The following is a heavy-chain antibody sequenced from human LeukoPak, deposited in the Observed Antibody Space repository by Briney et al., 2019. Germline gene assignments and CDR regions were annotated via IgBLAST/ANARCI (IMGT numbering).Heavy chain of an antibody. D-gene: IGHD3-22*01. CDR3: ARLETYDSTLDY. V-gene: IGHV4-39*01. CDR2: IYYSGST. CDR1: GDSITTSSYY. J-gene: IGHJ4*02. Sequence: ETLSLTCTVSGDSITTSSYYWGWIRQPPGKGLEWIGNIYYSGSTYYNPSLKSRVTISVDTSKDQFSLWPSSVTAADTAVYYCARLETYDSTLDYWGQGTLVTVSS.